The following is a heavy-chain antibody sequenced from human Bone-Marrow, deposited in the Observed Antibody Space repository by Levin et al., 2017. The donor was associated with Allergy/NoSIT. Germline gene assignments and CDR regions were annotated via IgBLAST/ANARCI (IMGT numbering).Heavy chain of an antibody. CDR3: ARDSSIVGATDYYYYGMDV. D-gene: IGHD1-26*01. Sequence: SQTLSLTCAISGDSVSSISAAWNWIRQSPSRGLEWLGRTYYRSKWYNDYAVSVKSRITINPDTSKNQFSLQLNSVTPEGTAVYYCARDSSIVGATDYYYYGMDVWGQGTTVTVSS. J-gene: IGHJ6*02. CDR1: GDSVSSISAA. CDR2: TYYRSKWYN. V-gene: IGHV6-1*01.